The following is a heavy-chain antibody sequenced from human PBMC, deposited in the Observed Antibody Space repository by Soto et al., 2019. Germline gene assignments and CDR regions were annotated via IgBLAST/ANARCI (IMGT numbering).Heavy chain of an antibody. CDR3: ATSIMRGTNY. CDR1: GYTFSAYG. V-gene: IGHV1-3*01. CDR2: INAGNGDT. J-gene: IGHJ4*02. Sequence: GASVKVYCKASGYTFSAYGIHWERQAPGQRPEWVGWINAGNGDTKYSEKFQGRVTITRDASASTAYMELISLRSEDTAVYYCATSIMRGTNYWGQGTLVTVSS. D-gene: IGHD1-26*01.